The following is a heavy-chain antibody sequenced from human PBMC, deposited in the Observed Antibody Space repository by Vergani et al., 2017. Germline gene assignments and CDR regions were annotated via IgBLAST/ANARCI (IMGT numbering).Heavy chain of an antibody. D-gene: IGHD1-1*01. CDR2: ISGSGGST. V-gene: IGHV3-23*01. Sequence: EVQLLESGGGLVQPGGSLRLSCAASGFTFSSYAMSWVRQAPGKGLEWASAISGSGGSTYYADSVKGRFTISRDNSKNTLYLQMNSLRAEDTAVYYCAKDPNWNDVRDAFDIWGQGTMVTVAS. CDR3: AKDPNWNDVRDAFDI. CDR1: GFTFSSYA. J-gene: IGHJ3*02.